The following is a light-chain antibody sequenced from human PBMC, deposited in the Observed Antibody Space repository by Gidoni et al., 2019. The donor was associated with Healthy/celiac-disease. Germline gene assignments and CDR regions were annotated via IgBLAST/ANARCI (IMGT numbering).Light chain of an antibody. J-gene: IGKJ1*01. CDR2: GAS. Sequence: EIVLTQSPGTLSLSPGERATLSCRASQSFSSSYLAGYQQKPGQAPRLLIYGASSRATGIPDRFSGSGSGTDFTLTISRLEPEDFAVYYCQQYGSSPPGTFGQGTKVEIK. V-gene: IGKV3-20*01. CDR1: QSFSSSY. CDR3: QQYGSSPPGT.